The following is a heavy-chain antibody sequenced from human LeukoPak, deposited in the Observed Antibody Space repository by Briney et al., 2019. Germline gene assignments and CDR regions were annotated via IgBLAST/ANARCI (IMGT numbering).Heavy chain of an antibody. CDR1: GGSISSYY. CDR2: IYTSGST. J-gene: IGHJ4*02. D-gene: IGHD6-19*01. V-gene: IGHV4-4*07. CDR3: ARELAVAGDFDY. Sequence: SETLSLTCTVSGGSISSYYWSWIRQSVGKGLEWIGRIYTSGSTNYNPSLKSRVTMSVDTSKNQFSLKLSSVTAADTAVYYCARELAVAGDFDYWGQGTLVTVSS.